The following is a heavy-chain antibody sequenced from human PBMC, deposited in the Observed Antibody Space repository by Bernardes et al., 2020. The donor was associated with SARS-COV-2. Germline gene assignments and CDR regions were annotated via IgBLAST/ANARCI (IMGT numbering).Heavy chain of an antibody. CDR2: IYPGDSDT. J-gene: IGHJ6*02. CDR3: ARHITPGSGWWVEAVDV. V-gene: IGHV5-51*01. CDR1: GYSFTSYW. D-gene: IGHD6-19*01. Sequence: GESLKISCKGSGYSFTSYWIGWVRQMPGKGLEWMGIIYPGDSDTRYSPSFQGQVTISADKSISTAYLQWSSLKASDTAMYCCARHITPGSGWWVEAVDVWGQGTTVTVSS.